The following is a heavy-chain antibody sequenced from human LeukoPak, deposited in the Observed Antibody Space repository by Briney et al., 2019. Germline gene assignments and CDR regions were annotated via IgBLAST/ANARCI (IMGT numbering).Heavy chain of an antibody. J-gene: IGHJ4*02. D-gene: IGHD6-19*01. CDR2: FDPEDGET. CDR3: ATEGTIAVAGSFDY. Sequence: ASVKVSCKVSGYTLTELSMHWVRQAPGKGLEWMGGFDPEDGETIYAQKFQGRVTMTEDTSTDAAYMELSSLRSEDTAVYYCATEGTIAVAGSFDYWGQGTLVTVSS. CDR1: GYTLTELS. V-gene: IGHV1-24*01.